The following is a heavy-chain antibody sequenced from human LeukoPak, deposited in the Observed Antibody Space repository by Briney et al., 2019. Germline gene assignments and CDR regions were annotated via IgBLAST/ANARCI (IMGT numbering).Heavy chain of an antibody. CDR1: GFSLSSCA. V-gene: IGHV3-23*01. CDR3: ARDGGTVAGYYYYGMDV. Sequence: PGGSLRLSCAASGFSLSSCAMSWVRQAPGKGPQWVSGVSDDGNSRYYADSLKGRFTISRHNSKNTLYLQMNSLRAEDTAVYYCARDGGTVAGYYYYGMDVWGQGTTVTVSS. J-gene: IGHJ6*02. D-gene: IGHD6-19*01. CDR2: VSDDGNSR.